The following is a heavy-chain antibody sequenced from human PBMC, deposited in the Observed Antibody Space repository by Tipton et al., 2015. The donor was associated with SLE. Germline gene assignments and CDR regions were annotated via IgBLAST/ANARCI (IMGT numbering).Heavy chain of an antibody. CDR3: ARHDTNYGRNWFDP. D-gene: IGHD2-8*01. V-gene: IGHV4-39*01. J-gene: IGHJ5*02. CDR1: GVSISGGSYY. Sequence: TLSLTCTVSGVSISGGSYYWDWIRQPPGKGPGWFGRITNNGNTYYIPSLQSRVTMSVDTSKNHFSLKLSSVTAADTAVYYCARHDTNYGRNWFDPWGQGTLVTVSS. CDR2: ITNNGNT.